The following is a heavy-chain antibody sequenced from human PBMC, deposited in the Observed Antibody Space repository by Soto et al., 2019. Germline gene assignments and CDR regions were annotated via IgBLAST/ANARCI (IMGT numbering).Heavy chain of an antibody. J-gene: IGHJ6*02. CDR2: IDYTGRT. V-gene: IGHV4-39*01. CDR3: ARPMGDLYYAMDV. D-gene: IGHD3-16*01. Sequence: SETLSLTCTVSGGSISSSSYYWDWIRQPPGKGLEWIGTIDYTGRTYQNPSLKSRVTFSVDTSKNQFSLELTSVTAADTAVYYCARPMGDLYYAMDVWGQGTTVTVSS. CDR1: GGSISSSSYY.